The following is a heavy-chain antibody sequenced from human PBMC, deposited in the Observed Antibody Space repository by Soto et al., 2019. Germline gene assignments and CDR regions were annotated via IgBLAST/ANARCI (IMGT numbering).Heavy chain of an antibody. J-gene: IGHJ5*02. Sequence: QLQLQESGSGLVRPSQTLSLTCAVSGCSISSGGYSWNWIRQPPGKGLEWIGYIYHSGSTLYNPTLKSRVTISVDKSKNQFSLKLSSVTAADTAVYYCARDQLEGNWCDPWGQGTLVTVSS. CDR2: IYHSGST. CDR3: ARDQLEGNWCDP. D-gene: IGHD1-1*01. CDR1: GCSISSGGYS. V-gene: IGHV4-30-2*01.